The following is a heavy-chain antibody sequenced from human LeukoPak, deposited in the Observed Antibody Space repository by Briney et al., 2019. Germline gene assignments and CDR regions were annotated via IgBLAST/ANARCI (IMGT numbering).Heavy chain of an antibody. CDR3: AKRYIANTGPIDY. CDR2: ISGSAQRT. J-gene: IGHJ4*02. CDR1: GLTFSDYA. V-gene: IGHV3-23*01. D-gene: IGHD1-1*01. Sequence: GGSLRLSCAASGLTFSDYAMSWVRQAPGLGLEWVSGISGSAQRTYYADSVKGRFTISRDNFKRTLYLEMNSLRAEDTAVYYCAKRYIANTGPIDYWGQGTLVTVSS.